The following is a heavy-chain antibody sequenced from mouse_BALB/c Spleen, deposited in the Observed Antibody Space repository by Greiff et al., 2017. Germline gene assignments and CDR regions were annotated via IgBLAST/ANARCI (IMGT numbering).Heavy chain of an antibody. Sequence: VKLVESGAELVRPGSSVKISCKASGYAFSSYWMNWVKQRPGQGLEWIGQIYPGDGDTNYNGKFKGKATLTADKSSSTAYMQLSSLTSEDSAVYFCARRWDDYWGQGTTLTVSS. J-gene: IGHJ2*01. CDR2: IYPGDGDT. D-gene: IGHD2-3*01. CDR1: GYAFSSYW. V-gene: IGHV1-80*01. CDR3: ARRWDDY.